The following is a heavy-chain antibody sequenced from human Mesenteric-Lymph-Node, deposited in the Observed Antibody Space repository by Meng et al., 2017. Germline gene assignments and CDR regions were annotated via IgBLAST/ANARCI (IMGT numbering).Heavy chain of an antibody. J-gene: IGHJ3*02. CDR2: ISSSGSTI. Sequence: GESLKISCAASGFTFSSYEMNWVRQAPGKGLEWVSYISSSGSTIYYADSVKGRFTISRDNAKNSLYLQMNSLRAEDTAVYYCARGYCSGGSCYGDAFDIWGHGTMVTVSS. V-gene: IGHV3-48*03. D-gene: IGHD2-15*01. CDR3: ARGYCSGGSCYGDAFDI. CDR1: GFTFSSYE.